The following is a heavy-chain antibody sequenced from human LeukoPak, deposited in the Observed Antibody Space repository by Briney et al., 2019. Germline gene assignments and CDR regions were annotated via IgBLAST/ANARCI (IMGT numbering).Heavy chain of an antibody. CDR3: AGLDYGDFRGGLADV. CDR2: IYHSGST. D-gene: IGHD4-17*01. J-gene: IGHJ6*04. V-gene: IGHV4-39*07. Sequence: PSETLSLTCTVSGGSISSSSHYWAWIRQSPGKGLEWIGSIYHSGSTYYNPSLKSRVTISVDTSKNQFSLKLSSVTAADTAVYYCAGLDYGDFRGGLADVWGKGTTVTVSS. CDR1: GGSISSSSHY.